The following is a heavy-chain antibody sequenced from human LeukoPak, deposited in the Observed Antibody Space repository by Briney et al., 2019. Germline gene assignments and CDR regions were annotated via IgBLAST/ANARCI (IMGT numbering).Heavy chain of an antibody. CDR1: GFTFSSYE. D-gene: IGHD3-16*02. V-gene: IGHV3-48*03. J-gene: IGHJ4*02. CDR2: ISSSGSTI. CDR3: ARDGMDDYVWGSYRYDY. Sequence: PGGSLRLSCAASGFTFSSYEMNWVRQAPGKGLEWVSYISSSGSTIYYADSVKGRFTISRDNAKNSLYLQMNSLRAEDTAVYYGARDGMDDYVWGSYRYDYWGQGTLVTVSS.